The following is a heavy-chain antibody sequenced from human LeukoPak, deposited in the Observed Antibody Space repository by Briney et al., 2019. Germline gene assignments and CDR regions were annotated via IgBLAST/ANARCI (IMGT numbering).Heavy chain of an antibody. CDR3: TRQRYGSGSYFDY. CDR2: IYYSGST. D-gene: IGHD3-10*01. V-gene: IGHV4-39*01. CDR1: GGPFSIANYY. J-gene: IGHJ4*02. Sequence: PSETLSLTCTVSGGPFSIANYYRDRLRQPPGKGLEWIGSIYYSGSTYYNPSLKSRVTISVDTSKNQFSLKLSSVTAADTAVYYCTRQRYGSGSYFDYWGQGTLVTVS.